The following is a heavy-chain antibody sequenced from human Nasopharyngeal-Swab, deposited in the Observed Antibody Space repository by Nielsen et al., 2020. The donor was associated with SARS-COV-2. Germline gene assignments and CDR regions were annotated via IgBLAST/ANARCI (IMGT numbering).Heavy chain of an antibody. V-gene: IGHV3-9*03. J-gene: IGHJ4*02. CDR2: ISWNSGSI. D-gene: IGHD3-22*01. CDR3: ANLYYHDSSGYPGGDY. CDR1: GFTFDDYA. Sequence: GGSLRLSWAASGFTFDDYAMHWVRQAPGKGLEWVSGISWNSGSIGYADSVKGRFTISRDNAKNSLYLQMNSLRAEDMALYYCANLYYHDSSGYPGGDYWGQGTLVTVSS.